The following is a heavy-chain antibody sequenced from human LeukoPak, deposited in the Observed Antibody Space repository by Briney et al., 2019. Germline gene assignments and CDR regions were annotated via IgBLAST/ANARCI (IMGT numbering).Heavy chain of an antibody. CDR2: IYYSGST. Sequence: SETLSLTRTVSGGSISSHYWSWIRQPPGKGLEWIGYIYYSGSTNYNPSLKSRVTISVDTSKNQFSLKLSSVTAADTAVYYCARVSVKPHCSSTSCYLYFPYYYYYYVDVWGKGTTVTVSS. V-gene: IGHV4-59*11. CDR3: ARVSVKPHCSSTSCYLYFPYYYYYYVDV. J-gene: IGHJ6*03. CDR1: GGSISSHY. D-gene: IGHD2-2*01.